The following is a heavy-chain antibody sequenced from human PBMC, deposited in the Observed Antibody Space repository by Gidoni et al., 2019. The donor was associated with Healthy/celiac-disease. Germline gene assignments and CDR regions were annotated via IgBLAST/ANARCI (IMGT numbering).Heavy chain of an antibody. D-gene: IGHD3-22*01. J-gene: IGHJ4*02. V-gene: IGHV4-4*07. CDR3: ARDVNYYDSSGPLFDY. Sequence: IGNAAGKGLEWIGRIYTSGSTNYNTSLKSRVTMSVDTSKNQFSLKLSSVTAADTAVYYCARDVNYYDSSGPLFDYWGQGTLVTVSS. CDR2: IYTSGST.